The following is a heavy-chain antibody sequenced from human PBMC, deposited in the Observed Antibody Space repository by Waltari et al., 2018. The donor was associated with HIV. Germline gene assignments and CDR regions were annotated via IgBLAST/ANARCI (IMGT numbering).Heavy chain of an antibody. D-gene: IGHD6-13*01. Sequence: EVQLVDSGGGLVQPGGSLRLSCAASGFTLSSYWMSWVRQAPGKGLELVANIKQDGSEKYYVDSVKGRFTISRDNAKNSLYLQMNNLRADDTAVYYCARGQQLYHYWGQGTLVTVSS. J-gene: IGHJ4*02. V-gene: IGHV3-7*01. CDR2: IKQDGSEK. CDR1: GFTLSSYW. CDR3: ARGQQLYHY.